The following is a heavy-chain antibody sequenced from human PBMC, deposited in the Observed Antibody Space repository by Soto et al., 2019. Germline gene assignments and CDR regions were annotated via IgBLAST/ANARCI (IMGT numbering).Heavy chain of an antibody. CDR1: GFTFSSYS. CDR2: ISSSSSYI. CDR3: ARLEAGDIVATIGHYFDY. V-gene: IGHV3-21*01. J-gene: IGHJ4*02. Sequence: EVQLVESGGGLVKPGGSLRLSCAASGFTFSSYSMNWVRQAPGKGLEWVSSISSSSSYIYYADSVKGRFTISRDSAKNSLYLQMNSLRAEDTAVYYCARLEAGDIVATIGHYFDYWGQGTLVTVSS. D-gene: IGHD5-12*01.